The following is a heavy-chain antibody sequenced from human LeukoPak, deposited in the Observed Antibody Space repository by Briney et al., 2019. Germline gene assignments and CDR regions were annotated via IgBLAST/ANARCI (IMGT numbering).Heavy chain of an antibody. D-gene: IGHD4-17*01. CDR1: GITFSDYA. CDR3: ARNDYGDYYFDY. J-gene: IGHJ4*02. CDR2: ISSDGGNE. Sequence: PGGSLRLSCVASGITFSDYAMHWVRQAPGQGLEWVAAISSDGGNEHYADSMEGRFTISRDNSKNTLFLQVDGLRTEDRAVYYCARNDYGDYYFDYWGQGTLVTVSS. V-gene: IGHV3-30*04.